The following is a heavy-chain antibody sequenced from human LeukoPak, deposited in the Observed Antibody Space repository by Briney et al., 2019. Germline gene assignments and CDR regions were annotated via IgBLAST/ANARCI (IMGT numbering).Heavy chain of an antibody. D-gene: IGHD3-10*01. CDR2: INHSGST. V-gene: IGHV4-34*01. Sequence: SETLSLTCAVYGGSFSGYYWSWIRQPPGKGLEWMGEINHSGSTNYNPSLKSRVTISVGTSKNQFSLKLSSVTAADTAVYYCARHGRYYYGSGTVSMDVWGKGTTVTISS. J-gene: IGHJ6*03. CDR1: GGSFSGYY. CDR3: ARHGRYYYGSGTVSMDV.